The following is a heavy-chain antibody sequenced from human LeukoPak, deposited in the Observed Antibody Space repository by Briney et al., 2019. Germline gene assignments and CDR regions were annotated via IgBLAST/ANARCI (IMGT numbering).Heavy chain of an antibody. CDR1: GFTFSSYW. J-gene: IGHJ4*02. D-gene: IGHD3-10*01. Sequence: GGSLRLSCAASGFTFSSYWMHWVRQAPGKGLVWVSRINSDGSSTSYADSVKGRFTISRDNAKNTLYLQMNSLRAEDTAVYYCAREQNNYYYGSGSYFDYWGQGTLVTVSS. CDR3: AREQNNYYYGSGSYFDY. CDR2: INSDGSST. V-gene: IGHV3-74*01.